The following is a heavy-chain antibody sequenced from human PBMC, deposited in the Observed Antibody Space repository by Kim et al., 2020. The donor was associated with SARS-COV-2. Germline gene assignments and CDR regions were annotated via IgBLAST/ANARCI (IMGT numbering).Heavy chain of an antibody. D-gene: IGHD3-22*01. Sequence: SVKVSCKASGGTFSSYAISWVRQAPGQGLEWMGGIIPIFGTANYAQKFQGRVTITADESTSTAYMELSSLRSEDTAVYYCARDRGEWLRFGYYYDSSGYYFDYWGQGTLVTVSS. CDR2: IIPIFGTA. J-gene: IGHJ4*02. V-gene: IGHV1-69*13. CDR1: GGTFSSYA. CDR3: ARDRGEWLRFGYYYDSSGYYFDY.